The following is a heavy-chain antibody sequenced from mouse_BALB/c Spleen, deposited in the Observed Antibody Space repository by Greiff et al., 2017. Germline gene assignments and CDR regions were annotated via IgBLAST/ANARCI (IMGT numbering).Heavy chain of an antibody. CDR3: TRSYYGNYVAY. CDR2: IDPETGGT. Sequence: VKLQQSGAELVRPGASVTLSCKASGYTFTDYEMHWVKQTPVHGLEWIGAIDPETGGTAYNQKFKGKATLTADKSSSTAYMELRSLTSEDSAVYYCTRSYYGNYVAYWGQGTLVTVSA. CDR1: GYTFTDYE. V-gene: IGHV1-15*01. J-gene: IGHJ3*01. D-gene: IGHD2-10*01.